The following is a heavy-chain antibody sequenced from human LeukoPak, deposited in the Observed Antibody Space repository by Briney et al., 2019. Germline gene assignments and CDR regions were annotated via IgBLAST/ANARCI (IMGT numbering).Heavy chain of an antibody. D-gene: IGHD3-10*01. CDR2: IYYSGST. CDR1: GGSISSYY. Sequence: SETLSLTCTVSGGSISSYYWGWIRQPPGKGLEWIGSIYYSGSTYHNPSLKSRVTISVDTSKNQFSLKLSSVTAADTAVYYCAREDRLWFGEQGDYYYGMDVWGQGTTVTVSS. V-gene: IGHV4-39*07. J-gene: IGHJ6*02. CDR3: AREDRLWFGEQGDYYYGMDV.